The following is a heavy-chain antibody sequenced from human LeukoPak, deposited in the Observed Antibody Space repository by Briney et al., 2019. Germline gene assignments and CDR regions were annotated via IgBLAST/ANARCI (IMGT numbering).Heavy chain of an antibody. CDR3: ARYYYDSSGYYSDAFDI. J-gene: IGHJ3*02. V-gene: IGHV1-8*01. CDR2: MNPNSGNT. D-gene: IGHD3-22*01. CDR1: GYTFTSYD. Sequence: ASVEVSCKASGYTFTSYDINWVRQATGQGLEWMGWMNPNSGNTGYAQKFQGRVTMTRNTSISTAYMELSSLRSEDTAVYYCARYYYDSSGYYSDAFDIWGQGTMVTVSS.